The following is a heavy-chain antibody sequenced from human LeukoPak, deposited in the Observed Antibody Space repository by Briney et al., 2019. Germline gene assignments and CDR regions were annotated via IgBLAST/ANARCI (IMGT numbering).Heavy chain of an antibody. CDR1: GGSLSGYY. Sequence: SETLSPTCAVYGGSVYGGSLSGYYWSWIRQPPGKGLEWIGEINHSGSTNYNPSLKSRVTISADTSKNQFSLELSSVTAADTAVYYCARQSYTVTHYYGMDVWGSGTTVTVSS. CDR2: INHSGST. J-gene: IGHJ6*04. D-gene: IGHD4-17*01. V-gene: IGHV4-34*01. CDR3: ARQSYTVTHYYGMDV.